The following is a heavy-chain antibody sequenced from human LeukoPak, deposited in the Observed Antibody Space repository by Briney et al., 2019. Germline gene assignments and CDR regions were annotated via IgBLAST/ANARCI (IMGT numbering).Heavy chain of an antibody. Sequence: GGSLRLSCAASGFTFSDYNMTWVRQAPRKGLEWVSYITNGGGTIHHADSVKGRFTISRDNAKKTLYLQMNSLRAEDTAVYYCARSIGLTGGGVDVWGQGTTVTVSS. CDR1: GFTFSDYN. CDR3: ARSIGLTGGGVDV. J-gene: IGHJ6*02. D-gene: IGHD3-9*01. CDR2: ITNGGGTI. V-gene: IGHV3-11*01.